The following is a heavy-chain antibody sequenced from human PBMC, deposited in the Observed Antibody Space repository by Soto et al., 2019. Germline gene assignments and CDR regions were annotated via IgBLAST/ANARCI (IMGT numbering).Heavy chain of an antibody. CDR3: ATNTAIAY. V-gene: IGHV3-30-3*01. CDR2: ISYDGSNK. J-gene: IGHJ4*02. CDR1: GFTFSSYA. Sequence: QVQLVESGGGVVQPGRSLRLSCAASGFTFSSYAMHWVRQAPGKGLEWVAVISYDGSNKYYADSVKGRFTISRDNSKNTLYLQMNSLRAEDTAVYYCATNTAIAYWGQGTLVTVSS. D-gene: IGHD5-18*01.